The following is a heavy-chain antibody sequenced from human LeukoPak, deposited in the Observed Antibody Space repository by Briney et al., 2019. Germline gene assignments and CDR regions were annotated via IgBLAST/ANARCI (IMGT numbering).Heavy chain of an antibody. Sequence: PSETLSLTCGVYGGSFSGYYWSWIRQPPGKGLEWIGNIYYRGTTYYTPSLKSRLTISVDTSKNQFSLKLSSVTATDTAVYYCARMTLAHYFDYWGQGTLVSVSS. J-gene: IGHJ4*02. CDR1: GGSFSGYY. CDR3: ARMTLAHYFDY. CDR2: IYYRGTT. V-gene: IGHV4-34*01.